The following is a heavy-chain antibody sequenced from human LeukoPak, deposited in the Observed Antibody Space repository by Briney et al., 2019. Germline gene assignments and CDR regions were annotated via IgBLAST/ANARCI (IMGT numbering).Heavy chain of an antibody. Sequence: SETLSLTCTVSGGSISSYYWSWIRQPPGKGLEWIGYIYYSGSTNYNPSLKSRVTISVDTSKNQFSLKLSSVTAADTAVYYCARETAVAGTGSYYFGYWGQGTLVTVSS. CDR1: GGSISSYY. CDR2: IYYSGST. D-gene: IGHD6-19*01. CDR3: ARETAVAGTGSYYFGY. V-gene: IGHV4-59*01. J-gene: IGHJ4*02.